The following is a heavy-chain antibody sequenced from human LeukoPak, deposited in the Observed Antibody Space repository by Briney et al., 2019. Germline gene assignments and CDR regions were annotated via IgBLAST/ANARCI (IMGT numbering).Heavy chain of an antibody. CDR2: IYYSGST. D-gene: IGHD2-15*01. CDR1: GGPISSYY. CDR3: ARLSHSGNAFDI. J-gene: IGHJ3*02. V-gene: IGHV4-59*08. Sequence: PSETLSLTCTVSGGPISSYYWSWIRQPPGKGLEWIGYIYYSGSTNYNPSLKSRVTISVDTSKNQFSLKLSSVTAADTAVYYCARLSHSGNAFDIWGQGTMVTVSS.